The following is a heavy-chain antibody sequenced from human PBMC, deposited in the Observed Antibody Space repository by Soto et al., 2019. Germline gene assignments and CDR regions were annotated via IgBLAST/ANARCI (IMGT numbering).Heavy chain of an antibody. Sequence: HPGGSLRLSCAASGFTFSSYSMNWVRQAPGKGLEWVSHISSSSSTIYYADSVKGRFTISRDNAKNSLYLQMNSLRDEDTAVYYCARLPESAFGGGACYPDAFNIWAKGTMFTVSS. CDR3: ARLPESAFGGGACYPDAFNI. CDR2: ISSSSSTI. CDR1: GFTFSSYS. J-gene: IGHJ3*02. V-gene: IGHV3-48*02. D-gene: IGHD2-21*02.